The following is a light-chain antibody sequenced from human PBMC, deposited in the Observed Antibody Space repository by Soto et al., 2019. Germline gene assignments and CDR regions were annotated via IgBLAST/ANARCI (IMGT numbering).Light chain of an antibody. V-gene: IGKV2-30*01. CDR3: MQGTHWPIT. CDR2: KVS. J-gene: IGKJ5*01. CDR1: RSLVYRDGNIY. Sequence: DVVMTQSPLSLPVTLGQPASISCRSGRSLVYRDGNIYVNWFQQRPGQSPRRLIYKVSNRDSGVPDRFSGSGAGTDVTLKISRVEAEDVGVYYCMQGTHWPITFGQGTRLEIK.